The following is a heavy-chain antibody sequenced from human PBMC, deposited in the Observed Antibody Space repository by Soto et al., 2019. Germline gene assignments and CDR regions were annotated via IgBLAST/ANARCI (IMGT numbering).Heavy chain of an antibody. V-gene: IGHV4-4*02. CDR1: GDSVSNGNW. D-gene: IGHD3-3*01. CDR2: IHQSGDT. J-gene: IGHJ4*02. Sequence: QVQLKESGPGLVTPWGTLSLTCAVSGDSVSNGNWWCWVRQRPGRVLEWVGAIHQSGDTNYNPSLKSRVTVSADRSNNPYSLRLNSVTAADTAMYYCATRTSVFGIVAFYWGQGMLVTVSS. CDR3: ATRTSVFGIVAFY.